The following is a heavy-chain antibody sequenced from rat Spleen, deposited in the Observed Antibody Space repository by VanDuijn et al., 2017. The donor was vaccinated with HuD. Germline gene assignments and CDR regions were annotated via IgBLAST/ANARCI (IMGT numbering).Heavy chain of an antibody. CDR1: GFTLSDHY. Sequence: EVQLVESDGGLVQPGRSLKLSCAASGFTLSDHYMAWVRQAPTKGLEWVASISTGGGNTYYGDSVKGRCTISRDNAKSTLYLQMDSLRSEDTATYYCARPPTIAPPWPMDAWGQGASVTVSS. CDR2: ISTGGGNT. J-gene: IGHJ4*01. D-gene: IGHD1-2*01. V-gene: IGHV5-25*01. CDR3: ARPPTIAPPWPMDA.